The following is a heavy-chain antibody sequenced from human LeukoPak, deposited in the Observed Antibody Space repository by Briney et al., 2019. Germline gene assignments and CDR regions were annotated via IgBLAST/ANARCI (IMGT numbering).Heavy chain of an antibody. D-gene: IGHD6-19*01. CDR2: ISSSGSNI. CDR1: GFSFSGYY. Sequence: PGGSLRLSCAASGFSFSGYYMSWIRQAPGKGLEWISYISSSGSNIYADSVKGRFTISRDNSKNTVYLQMNNMRVDDTAVYYCARVAGWHWFDPWGQGTLVTVSS. J-gene: IGHJ5*02. V-gene: IGHV3-11*01. CDR3: ARVAGWHWFDP.